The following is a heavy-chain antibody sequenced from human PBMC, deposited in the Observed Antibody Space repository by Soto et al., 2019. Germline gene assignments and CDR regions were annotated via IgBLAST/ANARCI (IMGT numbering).Heavy chain of an antibody. J-gene: IGHJ4*02. D-gene: IGHD5-12*01. CDR2: IIPIFNSA. Sequence: QVQLVQSGAEVKRPGSSVKVSCKASGGTFNNYALSWVRQAPGQGLEWVGGIIPIFNSANYAQKFQGRVTITADDSTSTAYMELRSLRPDDTAVYYCAREVTVASYYFDFWCQGTLVTVSS. CDR1: GGTFNNYA. V-gene: IGHV1-69*01. CDR3: AREVTVASYYFDF.